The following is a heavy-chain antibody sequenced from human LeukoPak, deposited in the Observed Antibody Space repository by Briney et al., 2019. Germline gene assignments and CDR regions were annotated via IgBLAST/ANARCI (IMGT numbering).Heavy chain of an antibody. D-gene: IGHD6-19*01. CDR3: ARQVAVADDAFDI. V-gene: IGHV5-51*01. Sequence: GESLKISCKGSGYSFTSYWIGWVRQMPGKGLEWMGIIYPGDSDTRYSPSFQGQVTISADKSISTAYLQWSSLKASDTAMYYCARQVAVADDAFDIWGQGTMVTVSS. CDR1: GYSFTSYW. CDR2: IYPGDSDT. J-gene: IGHJ3*02.